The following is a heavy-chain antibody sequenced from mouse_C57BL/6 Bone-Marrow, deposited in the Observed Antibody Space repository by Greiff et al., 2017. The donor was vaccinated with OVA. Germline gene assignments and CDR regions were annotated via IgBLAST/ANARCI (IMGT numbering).Heavy chain of an antibody. J-gene: IGHJ1*03. CDR2: INPSTGGT. CDR3: ARRGSSYGWYFDV. V-gene: IGHV1-42*01. Sequence: VQLQQSGPELVKPGASVKISCKASGYSFTGYYMNWVKQSPEKSLEWIGEINPSTGGTTYNQKFKAKATLTVDKSSSTAYMQLKSLTSEDSAVYYCARRGSSYGWYFDVWGTGTTVTVSS. D-gene: IGHD1-1*01. CDR1: GYSFTGYY.